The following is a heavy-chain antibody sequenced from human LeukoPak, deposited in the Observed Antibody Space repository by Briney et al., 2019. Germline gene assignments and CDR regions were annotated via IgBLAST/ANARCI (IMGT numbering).Heavy chain of an antibody. J-gene: IGHJ3*02. CDR1: GYTFTGYY. V-gene: IGHV1-2*02. Sequence: ASVKVSCKASGYTFTGYYMHWVRQAPGQGLEWMGWINPNTGGTNYAQKFQGRVTMTRDTSISTAYMELSRLRSDDTAVYYCARARGSYYDFWSGSDGGNAFDIWGQGTMVTVSS. CDR2: INPNTGGT. CDR3: ARARGSYYDFWSGSDGGNAFDI. D-gene: IGHD3-3*01.